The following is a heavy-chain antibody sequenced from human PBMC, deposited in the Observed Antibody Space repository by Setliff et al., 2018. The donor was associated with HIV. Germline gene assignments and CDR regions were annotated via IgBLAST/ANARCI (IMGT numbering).Heavy chain of an antibody. CDR1: GFSFSIYE. J-gene: IGHJ2*01. CDR2: ISVGAGST. D-gene: IGHD3-10*01. V-gene: IGHV3-23*01. CDR3: AKGVFDV. Sequence: GGSLRLSCAASGFSFSIYEMNWVRQAPGKGLEWVSAISVGAGSTYYADSVKGRFTISRDNSKNTLYLQMNNLRPEDTAIYYCAKGVFDVWGRGTPVTVSS.